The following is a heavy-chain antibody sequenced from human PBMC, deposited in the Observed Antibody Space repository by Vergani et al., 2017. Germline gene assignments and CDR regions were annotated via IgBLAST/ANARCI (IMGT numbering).Heavy chain of an antibody. D-gene: IGHD2-15*01. Sequence: QVQLVQSGAEVKKPGASVKVSCKASGYTFTGYYMHWVRQAPGQGLEWMGWINPNSGGTNYAQKFQGRVTMTRDTSISTAYMELSRLRSDDTAVYYCARVVCRGSGYPSHYYYGMDVWGQGTTVTVSS. CDR2: INPNSGGT. CDR3: ARVVCRGSGYPSHYYYGMDV. J-gene: IGHJ6*02. V-gene: IGHV1-2*02. CDR1: GYTFTGYY.